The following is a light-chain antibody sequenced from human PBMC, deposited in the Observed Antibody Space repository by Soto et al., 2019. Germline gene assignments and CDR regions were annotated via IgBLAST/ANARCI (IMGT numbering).Light chain of an antibody. CDR3: CSYTSSSTLV. CDR2: EVS. V-gene: IGLV2-14*01. J-gene: IGLJ2*01. CDR1: SSDVGGYNY. Sequence: QSALTQPASVSGSPGQSITISCTGTSSDVGGYNYVSWYQQLPGKAPKLMIYEVSNRPSGVSNRFSGSKSGNTASLTISGLQAEDEADYYCCSYTSSSTLVFGGGTQLTVL.